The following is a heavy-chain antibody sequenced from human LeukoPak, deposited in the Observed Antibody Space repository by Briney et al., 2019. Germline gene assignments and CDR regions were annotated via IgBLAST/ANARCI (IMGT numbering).Heavy chain of an antibody. CDR3: ARDPFNYYGSGSQKDY. Sequence: GGSLRLSCAASGFTFDDYSMSWVRQAPGKGLEWVSGINWNGGSTGYADSVKGRFTISRDNAKNSLYLQMNSLRAEDTAVYYCARDPFNYYGSGSQKDYWGQGTLVTVSS. CDR1: GFTFDDYS. V-gene: IGHV3-20*04. D-gene: IGHD3-10*01. CDR2: INWNGGST. J-gene: IGHJ4*02.